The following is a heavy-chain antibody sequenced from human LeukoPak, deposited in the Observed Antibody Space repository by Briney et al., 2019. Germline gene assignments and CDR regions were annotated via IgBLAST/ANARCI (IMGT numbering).Heavy chain of an antibody. Sequence: GGSLRLSCAASGFTFSSYSMNWVRQAPGKGLEWVSSISSSSSYIYYADSVKGRFTISRDNAKNSLYLQMNSLRAEDTAVYYCAREAQDIVVVPAAYYFDYWGQGTLVTVSS. V-gene: IGHV3-21*01. CDR1: GFTFSSYS. D-gene: IGHD2-2*01. CDR3: AREAQDIVVVPAAYYFDY. CDR2: ISSSSSYI. J-gene: IGHJ4*02.